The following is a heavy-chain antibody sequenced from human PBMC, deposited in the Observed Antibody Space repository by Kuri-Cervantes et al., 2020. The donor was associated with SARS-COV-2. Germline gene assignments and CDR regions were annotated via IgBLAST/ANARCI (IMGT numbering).Heavy chain of an antibody. CDR1: GYTFTSYA. CDR3: ARGGDFWYFYYGMDV. D-gene: IGHD3-3*01. CDR2: INAGNGNT. Sequence: ASVRVSCKASGYTFTSYAMHWVRQAPGQRHEWMGWINAGNGNTKYSQKFQGRVTITRDTSASTAYMELSSLRSEDTAVYYCARGGDFWYFYYGMDVWGQGTTVTVSS. J-gene: IGHJ6*02. V-gene: IGHV1-3*01.